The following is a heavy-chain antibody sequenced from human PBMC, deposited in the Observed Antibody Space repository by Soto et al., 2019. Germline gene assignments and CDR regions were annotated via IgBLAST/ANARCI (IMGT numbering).Heavy chain of an antibody. CDR2: ISHDGTNK. V-gene: IGHV3-30*03. D-gene: IGHD3-3*01. J-gene: IGHJ5*02. Sequence: GGSLRLSCEVSGFTFSAYGMHWVRQAPGKGLEWVAAISHDGTNKNYGDSVKGRFTISRDNAKNSLYLQMNSLRAEDTAVYYCARSLRVRPECWFDPWGQGTLVTVAS. CDR1: GFTFSAYG. CDR3: ARSLRVRPECWFDP.